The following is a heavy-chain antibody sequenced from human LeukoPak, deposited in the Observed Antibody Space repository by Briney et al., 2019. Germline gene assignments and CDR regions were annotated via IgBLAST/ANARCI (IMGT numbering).Heavy chain of an antibody. J-gene: IGHJ4*02. V-gene: IGHV3-9*01. D-gene: IGHD5-18*01. CDR3: AKDITHDTVMFSFAS. Sequence: GRSLRLSCAASGFTFDDYAMHWVRHTPRKGLEWVSGISWNSGNIGYADSVKGRFTISRDNARNSLYLQMNSLRAEDTALYYCAKDITHDTVMFSFASWGQGTLVTVSS. CDR1: GFTFDDYA. CDR2: ISWNSGNI.